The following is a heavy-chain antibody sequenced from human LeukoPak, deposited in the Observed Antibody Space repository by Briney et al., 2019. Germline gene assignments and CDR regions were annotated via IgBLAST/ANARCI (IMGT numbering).Heavy chain of an antibody. J-gene: IGHJ4*02. D-gene: IGHD2-21*02. CDR1: GGTFSSFA. CDR3: ARTADSYCGGDCYTLDY. CDR2: IIPIFGTA. Sequence: SVKVSCKASGGTFSSFAISWVRQAPGQGLEWMGGIIPIFGTANYAQKFQGRVTITADESTSTAYMELSSLRSEDTAVYYCARTADSYCGGDCYTLDYWGQGTLVTVSS. V-gene: IGHV1-69*13.